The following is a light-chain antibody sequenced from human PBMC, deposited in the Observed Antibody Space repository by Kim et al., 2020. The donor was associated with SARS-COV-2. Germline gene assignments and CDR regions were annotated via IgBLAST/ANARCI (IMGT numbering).Light chain of an antibody. J-gene: IGKJ1*01. Sequence: DIQMTQSPSSLSAYVGDRDTITCRASQSMTNYLNWYQQKPGKAPKLLIYAASSLHTGVPSRFSVSGSGRDFTLTISNLQPEDFSPYYCQQTYSTPRTFGQGTKVEIK. CDR3: QQTYSTPRT. V-gene: IGKV1-39*01. CDR1: QSMTNY. CDR2: AAS.